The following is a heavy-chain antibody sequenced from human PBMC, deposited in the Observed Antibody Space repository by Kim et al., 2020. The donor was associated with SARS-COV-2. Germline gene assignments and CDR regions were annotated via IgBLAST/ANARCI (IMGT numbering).Heavy chain of an antibody. D-gene: IGHD3-10*01. Sequence: GGSLRLSCAASGFTFSDYYMSWIRQAPGKGLEWVSYISSSSSYTNYADSVKGRFTISRDNAKNSLYLQMNSLRAEDTAVYYCARGGGSGSYYNVGHNWFDPWGQGTLVTVSS. J-gene: IGHJ5*02. CDR1: GFTFSDYY. CDR3: ARGGGSGSYYNVGHNWFDP. CDR2: ISSSSSYT. V-gene: IGHV3-11*05.